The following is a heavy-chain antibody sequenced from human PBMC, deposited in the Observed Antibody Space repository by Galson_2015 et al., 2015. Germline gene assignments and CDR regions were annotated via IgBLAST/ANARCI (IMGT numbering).Heavy chain of an antibody. CDR2: IKSKTDGGTT. D-gene: IGHD3-10*01. V-gene: IGHV3-15*01. CDR3: TTINVLLWFGESHFDY. J-gene: IGHJ4*02. Sequence: SLRLSCAASGFTFSNAWMSWVRQAPGKGLEWVGRIKSKTDGGTTDYAAPVKGRFTISRDDSKNTLYLQMNSLKTEDTAVYYCTTINVLLWFGESHFDYWGQGTLVTVSS. CDR1: GFTFSNAW.